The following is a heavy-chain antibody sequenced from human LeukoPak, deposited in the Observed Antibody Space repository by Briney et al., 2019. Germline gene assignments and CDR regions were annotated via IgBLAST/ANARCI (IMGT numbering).Heavy chain of an antibody. CDR3: QIRDGYNFNFDY. CDR1: GGSISSSSYY. J-gene: IGHJ4*02. D-gene: IGHD5-24*01. V-gene: IGHV4-39*01. CDR2: IYYSGST. Sequence: PSETLSLTCTVSGGSISSSSYYWGWIRQPPGKGLEWIGSIYYSGSTYYNPSLKSRVTISVDTSKNQFSLKLSSVTAADTAVYYCQIRDGYNFNFDYWGQGALVTVSS.